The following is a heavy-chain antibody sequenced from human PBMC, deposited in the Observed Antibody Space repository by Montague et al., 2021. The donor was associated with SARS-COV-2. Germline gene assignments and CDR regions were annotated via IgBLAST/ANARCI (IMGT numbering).Heavy chain of an antibody. Sequence: SETLSLTCAVHGGSFSTYSWNWTRQPPGKGLEWIGEIHHGGSTNYKPSLKSRVTISADTSKNQFSLKLTSVAAADTAVYYCARLGDGVVPSPILGVGPYYSYYYMDVWGKGTTVTVSS. V-gene: IGHV4-34*01. J-gene: IGHJ6*03. CDR1: GGSFSTYS. CDR2: IHHGGST. D-gene: IGHD3-10*01. CDR3: ARLGDGVVPSPILGVGPYYSYYYMDV.